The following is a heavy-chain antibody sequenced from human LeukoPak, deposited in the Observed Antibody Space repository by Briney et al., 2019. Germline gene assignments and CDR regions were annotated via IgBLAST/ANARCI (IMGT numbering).Heavy chain of an antibody. CDR3: SRDSGYCSGGSCWCFDF. J-gene: IGHJ4*02. D-gene: IGHD2-15*01. CDR1: GYTFTGYY. CDR2: INPNSGGT. V-gene: IGHV1-2*02. Sequence: ASVKVSCKASGYTFTGYYIHWVRQAPGQGLEWMGWINPNSGGTNYAQKFQGRVTMTRDTSMSTAYMELSGLRSDDTAVYYCSRDSGYCSGGSCWCFDFWGQGTLVTVSA.